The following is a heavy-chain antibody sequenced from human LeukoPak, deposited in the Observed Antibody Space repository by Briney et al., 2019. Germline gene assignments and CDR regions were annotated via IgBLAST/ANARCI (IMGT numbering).Heavy chain of an antibody. CDR3: AREISSSWYNLPYNWFDP. Sequence: SVKVSCKASGGTFSSYAISWVRQAPGQGLEWMGRIIPSFGTANYAQKFQGRVTITTDESTSTAYMELSSQRSEDTAVYYCAREISSSWYNLPYNWFDPWGQGTLVTVSS. CDR2: IIPSFGTA. CDR1: GGTFSSYA. J-gene: IGHJ5*02. V-gene: IGHV1-69*05. D-gene: IGHD6-13*01.